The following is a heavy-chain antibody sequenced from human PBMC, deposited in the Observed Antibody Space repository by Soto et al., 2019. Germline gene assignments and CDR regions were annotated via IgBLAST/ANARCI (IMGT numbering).Heavy chain of an antibody. Sequence: GGSLRLSCAASGFTFYIYAMTWVPQAPGKGLEWVSTISGSGAGTYFADSVKGRFTISRDNSKNELYLQMNSLRAEDTAVYSCARVWERTVTTRKNFYGMDVWGQGTTVTVSS. CDR2: ISGSGAGT. CDR1: GFTFYIYA. D-gene: IGHD4-17*01. CDR3: ARVWERTVTTRKNFYGMDV. V-gene: IGHV3-23*01. J-gene: IGHJ6*02.